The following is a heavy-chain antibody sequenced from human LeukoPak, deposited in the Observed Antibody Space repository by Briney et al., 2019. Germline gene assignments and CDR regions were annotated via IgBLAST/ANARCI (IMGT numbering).Heavy chain of an antibody. CDR3: ARLLWFGESFFDY. J-gene: IGHJ4*02. Sequence: GSLRLSCAASGFTFSSYAMSWARQPPGKGLEWIGEINHSGSTNYNPSLKSRVTISVDTSKNQFSLKLSSVTAADTAVYYCARLLWFGESFFDYWGQGTLVTVSS. D-gene: IGHD3-10*01. CDR1: GFTFSSYA. CDR2: INHSGST. V-gene: IGHV4-34*01.